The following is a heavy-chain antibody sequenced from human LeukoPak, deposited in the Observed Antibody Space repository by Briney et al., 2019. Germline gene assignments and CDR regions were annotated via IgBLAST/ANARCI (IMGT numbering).Heavy chain of an antibody. CDR3: ARVLSYDSSGYYYGLDY. CDR2: ISGSGGST. CDR1: GFTFSSYA. Sequence: PGRSLRLSCAASGFTFSSYAMSWVRQAPGKGLEWVSAISGSGGSTYYADSVKGRFTISRDNSKNTLYLQMNSLRAEDTAVYYCARVLSYDSSGYYYGLDYWGQGTLVTVSS. D-gene: IGHD3-22*01. V-gene: IGHV3-23*01. J-gene: IGHJ4*02.